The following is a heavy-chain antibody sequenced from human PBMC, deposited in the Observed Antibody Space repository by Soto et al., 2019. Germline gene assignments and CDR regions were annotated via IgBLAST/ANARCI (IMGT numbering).Heavy chain of an antibody. J-gene: IGHJ6*02. D-gene: IGHD3-10*01. CDR1: GFTFSSYA. CDR3: ARRQMRGYYHYGMDV. V-gene: IGHV3-23*01. Sequence: GGSLRLSCAASGFTFSSYAMSWVRQAPGKGLEWVSAISGSGGSTYYADSVKGRFTISRDNSKNTLYLQMNSLRAEDTAVYYCARRQMRGYYHYGMDVWGQGTTVTVSS. CDR2: ISGSGGST.